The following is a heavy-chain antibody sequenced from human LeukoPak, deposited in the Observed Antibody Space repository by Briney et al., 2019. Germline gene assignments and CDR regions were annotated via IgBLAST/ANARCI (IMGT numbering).Heavy chain of an antibody. CDR3: ARAPPGYSSSWVDY. CDR2: IYYSGST. J-gene: IGHJ4*02. Sequence: SETLSLTCTVSGGSISSGDYYWSWIRQPPGKGLEWIGYIYYSGSTYYNPSLKSRVTISVDTSKNQFSLKLSSVTAADTAVYYCARAPPGYSSSWVDYWGQGTLVTVSS. D-gene: IGHD6-13*01. V-gene: IGHV4-30-4*02. CDR1: GGSISSGDYY.